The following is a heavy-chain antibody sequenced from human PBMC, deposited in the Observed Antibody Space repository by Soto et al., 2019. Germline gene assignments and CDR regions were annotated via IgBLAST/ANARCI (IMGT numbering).Heavy chain of an antibody. V-gene: IGHV4-30-2*06. CDR3: ARGAGYDPFDY. D-gene: IGHD5-12*01. CDR1: GGSMGDGGFS. CDR2: ISRLDNP. Sequence: SETLCLRCSVSGGSMGDGGFSWSWIRQSPGKGLEWIGYISRLDNPYFHPSFKSRVTMSIDRSRNQFYLNLSSMTAADRAVYYCARGAGYDPFDYWGQGVLVTVSS. J-gene: IGHJ4*02.